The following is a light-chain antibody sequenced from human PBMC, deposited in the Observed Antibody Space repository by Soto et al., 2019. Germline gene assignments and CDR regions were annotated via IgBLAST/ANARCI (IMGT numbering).Light chain of an antibody. CDR1: QSVLYNSDNKNY. Sequence: DIVMTQSPDSLAVSLGERATINCKSSQSVLYNSDNKNYLAWYQQKAGQPPKLLIYWASTRDAGVPDRFSGSGSGADFTLTISNLQAEDVAVYYWQQYYTTLSFGGGTKVEIK. V-gene: IGKV4-1*01. CDR3: QQYYTTLS. J-gene: IGKJ4*01. CDR2: WAS.